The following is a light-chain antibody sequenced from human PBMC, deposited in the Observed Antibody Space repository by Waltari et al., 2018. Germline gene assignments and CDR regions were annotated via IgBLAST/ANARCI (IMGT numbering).Light chain of an antibody. V-gene: IGLV2-14*01. CDR1: SSDVGFYNV. CDR2: DVS. CDR3: NSYTGSNSWV. J-gene: IGLJ3*02. Sequence: QSALTQPASVSGSPGQSITISCYGPSSDVGFYNVVPWYQQHPGKAPKLIIYDVSQRPSGVSDRFSGSKSGNTASLTISGLQAEDEADYYCNSYTGSNSWVFGGGTKVTVL.